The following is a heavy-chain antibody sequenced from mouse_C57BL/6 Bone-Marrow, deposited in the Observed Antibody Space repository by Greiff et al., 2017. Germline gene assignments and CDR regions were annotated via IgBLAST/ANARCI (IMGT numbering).Heavy chain of an antibody. V-gene: IGHV1-82*01. CDR2: IYPGDGDT. J-gene: IGHJ4*01. Sequence: QVQLKESGPELVKPGASVKISCKASGYAFSSSWMNWVKQRPGKGLEWIGRIYPGDGDTNYNGKFKGKATLTADKSSSTAYMQLSSLTSEDSAVYFCARYPFTTVVATRAMDYWGQGTSVTVSS. CDR1: GYAFSSSW. D-gene: IGHD1-1*01. CDR3: ARYPFTTVVATRAMDY.